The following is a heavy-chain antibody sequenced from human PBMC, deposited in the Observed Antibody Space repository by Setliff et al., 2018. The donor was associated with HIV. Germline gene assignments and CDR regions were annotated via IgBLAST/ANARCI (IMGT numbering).Heavy chain of an antibody. CDR1: GHTFTNYD. Sequence: ASVKVSCKPPGHTFTNYDIHWMRRAPGQGLEWMGWMNPNSGVSGYALKFHDRVTMTRDTSITTLYMELSSLTSEDTAVYYCARGKGVGGAIITGGLDVWGQGTTVTVSS. CDR3: ARGKGVGGAIITGGLDV. D-gene: IGHD3-10*01. J-gene: IGHJ6*02. CDR2: MNPNSGVS. V-gene: IGHV1-8*01.